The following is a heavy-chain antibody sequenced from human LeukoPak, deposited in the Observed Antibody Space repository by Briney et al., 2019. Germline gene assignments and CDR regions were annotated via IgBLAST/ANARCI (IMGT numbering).Heavy chain of an antibody. Sequence: GGSLRLSCAASGFTFSSYSMNWVRQAPGKGLEWVSSISSRSSYIYYADSVKGRFTISRDNDKNSLYLQMNSLRAEDTAVYYCARAGRRGFFFDYWGQGTLVTVSS. CDR3: ARAGRRGFFFDY. D-gene: IGHD6-25*01. CDR2: ISSRSSYI. V-gene: IGHV3-21*01. J-gene: IGHJ4*02. CDR1: GFTFSSYS.